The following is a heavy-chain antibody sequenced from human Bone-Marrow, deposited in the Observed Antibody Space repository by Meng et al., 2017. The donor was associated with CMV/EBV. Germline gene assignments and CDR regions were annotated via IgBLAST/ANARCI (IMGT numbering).Heavy chain of an antibody. D-gene: IGHD3-3*01. CDR3: ARMESGPRDYYYYGMDV. J-gene: IGHJ6*01. CDR2: IYYSGST. V-gene: IGHV4-59*01. Sequence: SETLSLTCTVSGGSISSYYWSWIRQPPGKGLEWIGYIYYSGSTSYNPSLKSRVTISVDASKNQFSLKLSSVTAADTAVYYCARMESGPRDYYYYGMDVWGQGTTVTVSS. CDR1: GGSISSYY.